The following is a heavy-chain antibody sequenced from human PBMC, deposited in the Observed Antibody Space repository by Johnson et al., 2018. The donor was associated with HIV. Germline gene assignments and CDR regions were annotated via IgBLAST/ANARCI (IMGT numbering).Heavy chain of an antibody. D-gene: IGHD3-3*01. CDR3: AKLTIFGVVPPNEGDAFDI. CDR2: IKKDGSEK. CDR1: GFIISSYW. V-gene: IGHV3-7*02. J-gene: IGHJ3*02. Sequence: VQLVESGGGLVQPGGSLRLSCAASGFIISSYWVTWVRQAPGKGLEWVANIKKDGSEKYYADSVKGRFTISRDNSKNTLYLQMHSLRAEDTAVYYCAKLTIFGVVPPNEGDAFDIWGQGTMVTVSS.